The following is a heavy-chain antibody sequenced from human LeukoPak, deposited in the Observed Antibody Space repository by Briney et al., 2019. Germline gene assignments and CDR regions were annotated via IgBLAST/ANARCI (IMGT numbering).Heavy chain of an antibody. Sequence: SVEVSCKASGGTFSSYAISWVRQAPGQGLEWMGGIIPIFGTANYAQKFQGRVTITADESTSTAYMELSSLRSEDTAVYYCASRYCSGGSCFHFLFDYWGQGTLVTVSS. CDR1: GGTFSSYA. D-gene: IGHD2-15*01. CDR3: ASRYCSGGSCFHFLFDY. CDR2: IIPIFGTA. V-gene: IGHV1-69*13. J-gene: IGHJ4*02.